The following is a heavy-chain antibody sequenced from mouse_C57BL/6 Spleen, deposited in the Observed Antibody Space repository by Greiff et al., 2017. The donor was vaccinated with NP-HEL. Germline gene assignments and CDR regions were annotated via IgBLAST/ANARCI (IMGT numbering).Heavy chain of an antibody. CDR2: ISYDGSN. CDR1: GYSITSGYY. Sequence: ESGPGLVKPSQSLSLTCSVTGYSITSGYYWNWIRQFPGNKLEWMGYISYDGSNNYNPSLKIRISITRDTSKNQFFLKLNSVTTEDTATYYCAQTLREGYYAMDYWGQGTSVTVSS. CDR3: AQTLREGYYAMDY. V-gene: IGHV3-6*01. J-gene: IGHJ4*01. D-gene: IGHD1-1*01.